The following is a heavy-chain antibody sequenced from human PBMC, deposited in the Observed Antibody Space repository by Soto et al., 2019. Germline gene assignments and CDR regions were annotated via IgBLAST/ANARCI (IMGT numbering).Heavy chain of an antibody. D-gene: IGHD6-13*01. CDR2: IYTSGST. CDR3: ARDYSSRWNYYYYYGMDV. Sequence: SETLSLTCTVSGGSISSYYWSCIRQPAGKGLEWIGRIYTSGSTNYNPSLKSRVTMSVDTSKNQFSLKLSSVTAADTAVYYCARDYSSRWNYYYYYGMDVWGQGTTVTVSS. J-gene: IGHJ6*02. V-gene: IGHV4-4*07. CDR1: GGSISSYY.